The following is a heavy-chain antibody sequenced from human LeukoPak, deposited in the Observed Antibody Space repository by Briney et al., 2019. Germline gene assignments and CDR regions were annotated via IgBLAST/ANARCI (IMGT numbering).Heavy chain of an antibody. CDR1: GFSVSNNY. Sequence: GGSLRLSCAASGFSVSNNYMSWVRQAPGKGLEWVSVIYSGGSTYYADSVQGRFTISRDNSKNTLYLQMNSLRAEDTAVYYCARDLDGYFDYWGQGTLVTVSS. V-gene: IGHV3-53*01. CDR2: IYSGGST. CDR3: ARDLDGYFDY. D-gene: IGHD2-8*01. J-gene: IGHJ4*02.